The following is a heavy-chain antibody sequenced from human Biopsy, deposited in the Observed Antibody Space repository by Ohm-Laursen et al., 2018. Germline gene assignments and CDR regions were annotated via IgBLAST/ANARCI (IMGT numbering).Heavy chain of an antibody. CDR3: ARGPHSGSHSCFDY. CDR2: IIPMFGTA. Sequence: GASVKVSCKASGYTFTAFSVHWLRQAPGQGLEWVGGIIPMFGTANYAQMFQGRVTISADESTSTSYMELSSLTTEDTAIYYCARGPHSGSHSCFDYWGRGTLVTVSS. V-gene: IGHV1-69*13. J-gene: IGHJ4*02. D-gene: IGHD1-26*01. CDR1: GYTFTAFS.